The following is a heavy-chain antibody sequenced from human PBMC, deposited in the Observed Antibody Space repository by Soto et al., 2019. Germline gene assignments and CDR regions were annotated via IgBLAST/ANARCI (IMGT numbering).Heavy chain of an antibody. Sequence: PGGSLRLSCAASGFTVSSNYMSWVRQAPGKGLEWVSVIYSGGSTYYADSVKGRSTISRHNSKNTLYLQMNSLRAEDTAVYYCARDSDYGDYWGYAFDIWGQGTMVTVSS. V-gene: IGHV3-53*04. CDR2: IYSGGST. CDR1: GFTVSSNY. J-gene: IGHJ3*02. D-gene: IGHD4-17*01. CDR3: ARDSDYGDYWGYAFDI.